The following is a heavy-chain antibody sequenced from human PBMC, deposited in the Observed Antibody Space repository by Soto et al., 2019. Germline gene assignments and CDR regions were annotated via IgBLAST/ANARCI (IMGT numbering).Heavy chain of an antibody. CDR3: ARDPLSSFAMDV. D-gene: IGHD3-10*02. CDR2: SIPTFGRT. J-gene: IGHJ6*02. Sequence: QVQLVQSGAEVKKPGSSVKVSCKASGDTFSSYAISWVRQAPGQGLEWMGKSIPTFGRTNYPPKFQGRLTISADYSTTTVYMELSSLLSEDTAVYYCARDPLSSFAMDVWGQGTTVIVSS. V-gene: IGHV1-69*18. CDR1: GDTFSSYA.